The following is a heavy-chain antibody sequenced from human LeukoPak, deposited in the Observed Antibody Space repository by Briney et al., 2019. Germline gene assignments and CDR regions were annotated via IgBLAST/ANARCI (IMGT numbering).Heavy chain of an antibody. V-gene: IGHV3-7*01. D-gene: IGHD1-1*01. CDR3: ARRGRYPGYYYYYGMDV. Sequence: GGSLRLSCAASGFTFSSYWMSWVRQAPGKGLEWVANIKQDGSEKYYVDSVKGRFTISRDNAKNSLYLQMNSLRAEDTAVYYCARRGRYPGYYYYYGMDVWGQGTTVTVSS. CDR2: IKQDGSEK. J-gene: IGHJ6*02. CDR1: GFTFSSYW.